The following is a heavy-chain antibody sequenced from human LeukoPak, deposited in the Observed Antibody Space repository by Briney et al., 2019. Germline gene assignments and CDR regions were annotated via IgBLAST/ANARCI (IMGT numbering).Heavy chain of an antibody. Sequence: PSETLSLTCTVSGGSISSYYWSWIRQPPGKGLEWIGYIYYSGSTNYNPSLKSRVTISVDTSKNQFSLKLSSVTAADTAVYYCARDPEQRGDGWFDPWGQGTLVTVSS. V-gene: IGHV4-59*01. D-gene: IGHD6-25*01. CDR3: ARDPEQRGDGWFDP. CDR2: IYYSGST. CDR1: GGSISSYY. J-gene: IGHJ5*02.